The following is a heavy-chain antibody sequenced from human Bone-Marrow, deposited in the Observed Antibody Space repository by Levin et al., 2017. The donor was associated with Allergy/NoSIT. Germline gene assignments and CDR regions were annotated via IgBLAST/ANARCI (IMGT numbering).Heavy chain of an antibody. CDR2: IIPILGIA. V-gene: IGHV1-69*04. J-gene: IGHJ3*02. CDR1: GGTFSSYA. Sequence: SVKVSCKASGGTFSSYAISWVRQAPGQGLEWMGRIIPILGIANYAQKFQGRVTITADKSTSTAYMELSSLRSEDTAVYYCARGSATMGDAFDSWGQGTMVTVSA. D-gene: IGHD5-12*01. CDR3: ARGSATMGDAFDS.